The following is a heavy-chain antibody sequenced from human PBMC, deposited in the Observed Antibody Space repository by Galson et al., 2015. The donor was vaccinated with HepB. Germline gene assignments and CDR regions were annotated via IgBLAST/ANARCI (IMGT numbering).Heavy chain of an antibody. J-gene: IGHJ6*03. CDR2: MNPNSGNT. CDR3: ARVYSGFPPYYSFYYYIDV. CDR1: GYTFSNFD. D-gene: IGHD5-12*01. Sequence: SVKVSCKASGYTFSNFDINWVRQATGQGLEWMGWMNPNSGNTVYAQKFQGRVTMTRNTSISTAYMELSSLRSEDTAVYYCARVYSGFPPYYSFYYYIDVWGKGTTVTVSS. V-gene: IGHV1-8*01.